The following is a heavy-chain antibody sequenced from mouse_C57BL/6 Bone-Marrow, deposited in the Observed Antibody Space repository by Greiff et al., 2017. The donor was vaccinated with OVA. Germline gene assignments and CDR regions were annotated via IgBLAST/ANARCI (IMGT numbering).Heavy chain of an antibody. CDR1: GFTFSSYG. V-gene: IGHV5-6*01. J-gene: IGHJ4*01. CDR3: ARHYYSNSYAMDY. CDR2: ISSGGSYT. Sequence: EVMLVESGGDLVKPGGSLKLSCAASGFTFSSYGMSWVRQTPDKRLEWVATISSGGSYTYYPDSVKGRFTISRDNAKNTLYLQMSSLKSEDTAMYYCARHYYSNSYAMDYWGQGTSVTVSS. D-gene: IGHD2-5*01.